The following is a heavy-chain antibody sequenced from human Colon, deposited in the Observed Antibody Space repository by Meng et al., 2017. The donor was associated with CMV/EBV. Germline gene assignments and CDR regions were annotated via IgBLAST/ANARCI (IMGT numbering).Heavy chain of an antibody. D-gene: IGHD6-13*01. Sequence: GGSLRLSCAVSGISISFYSVQWVRQAPGKGLEWVSFIKTSGTIAYYADPVRGRFTISRDNTKNSVYLHLTALRGDDTALYYCTRGRIASAGNWLDPWGQGTLVTVSS. V-gene: IGHV3-21*01. CDR1: GISISFYS. J-gene: IGHJ5*02. CDR2: IKTSGTIA. CDR3: TRGRIASAGNWLDP.